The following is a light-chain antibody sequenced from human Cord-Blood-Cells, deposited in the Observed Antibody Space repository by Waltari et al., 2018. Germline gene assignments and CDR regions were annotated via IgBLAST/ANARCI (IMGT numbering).Light chain of an antibody. CDR3: QQRSNWPRT. CDR2: DAS. CDR1: QSVSSY. Sequence: EIVLTQSPATLSLSPGERATLSCRASQSVSSYLAWYQQKPGQAPRLLIYDASNRTTGIPARFSGSGSGTDFTLTSSSLKPEDFAVYYCQQRSNWPRTFGQGTKVEIK. V-gene: IGKV3-11*01. J-gene: IGKJ1*01.